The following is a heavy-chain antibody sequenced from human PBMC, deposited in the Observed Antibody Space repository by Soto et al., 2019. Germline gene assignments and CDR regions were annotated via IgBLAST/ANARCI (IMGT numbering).Heavy chain of an antibody. CDR1: GFTFSSYS. Sequence: XGSLRLSCAASGFTFSSYSMNWVRQAPGKGLEWVSSISSSSSYIYYADSVKGRFTISRDNAKNSLYLQMNSLRAEDTAVYYCARERVVVVTAITYASAFDIWGQGTMVTVSS. CDR3: ARERVVVVTAITYASAFDI. D-gene: IGHD2-21*02. V-gene: IGHV3-21*01. CDR2: ISSSSSYI. J-gene: IGHJ3*02.